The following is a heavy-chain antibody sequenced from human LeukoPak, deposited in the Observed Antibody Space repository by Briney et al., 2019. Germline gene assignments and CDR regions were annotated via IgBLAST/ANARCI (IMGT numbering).Heavy chain of an antibody. V-gene: IGHV4-59*01. CDR2: IYYSGRT. J-gene: IGHJ3*02. Sequence: SETLSLTCTVSGGSISSYYWSWIRQPPGKELKWIGYIYYSGRTNYNPSLKSRVIISVVTSKNQCSLKLSSVTAADTAVYYCARGIFGVVTHDAFDIWGQGTMVTVSS. D-gene: IGHD3-3*01. CDR3: ARGIFGVVTHDAFDI. CDR1: GGSISSYY.